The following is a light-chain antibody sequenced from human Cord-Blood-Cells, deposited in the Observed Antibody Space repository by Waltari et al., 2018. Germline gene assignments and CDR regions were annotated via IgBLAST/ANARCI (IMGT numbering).Light chain of an antibody. CDR1: QSISSW. J-gene: IGKJ3*01. V-gene: IGKV1-5*01. CDR2: DAS. CDR3: QQYNSYLFT. Sequence: DIQMTQSPYTLSASVGERVTITCRASQSISSWLAWDQQKPGKAPKILIYDASILESGFPSRLSGSGSGTEFTLTISSLQPDDFATYYCQQYNSYLFTFGPGTKVDIK.